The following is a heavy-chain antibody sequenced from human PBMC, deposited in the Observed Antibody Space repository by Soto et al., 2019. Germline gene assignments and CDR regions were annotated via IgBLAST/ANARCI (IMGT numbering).Heavy chain of an antibody. Sequence: GESLKLSCKGSGYSFTSYWIGWVRQMPGKGLEWMGIIYPGDSDTRYSPSFQGQVTISADKSISTAYLQWSSLKASDTAMYYCARHKREPHAGHYYYGMDVLGQGTSVTVSS. J-gene: IGHJ6*02. D-gene: IGHD1-1*01. CDR3: ARHKREPHAGHYYYGMDV. V-gene: IGHV5-51*01. CDR1: GYSFTSYW. CDR2: IYPGDSDT.